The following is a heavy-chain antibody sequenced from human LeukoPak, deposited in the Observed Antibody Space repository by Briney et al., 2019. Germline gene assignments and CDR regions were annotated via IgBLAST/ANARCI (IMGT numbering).Heavy chain of an antibody. D-gene: IGHD1-26*01. CDR3: ARGVGATPPFYYYYYMDV. CDR1: GYTFTGYY. J-gene: IGHJ6*03. Sequence: ASVKVSCKASGYTFTGYYMHWVRQAPGQGLEWMGWINPNSGGTDYAQKFQGWVTMTRDTSISTAYMELSRLRSDDTAVYYCARGVGATPPFYYYYYMDVWGKGTTVTVSS. CDR2: INPNSGGT. V-gene: IGHV1-2*04.